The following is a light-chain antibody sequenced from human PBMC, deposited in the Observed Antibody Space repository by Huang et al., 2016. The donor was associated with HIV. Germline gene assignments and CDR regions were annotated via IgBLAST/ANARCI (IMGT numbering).Light chain of an antibody. CDR2: AAS. CDR3: LQTYTYPWT. CDR1: QAIRND. Sequence: IQMTQSPASLSVAVGDRVTITCRASQAIRNDLGWYQQRLGKAPKLLVSAASHLQSGVPSRFSGSGSGTHFTLTISGLQSEDFATYYCLQTYTYPWTFGQGTKVEI. J-gene: IGKJ1*01. V-gene: IGKV1-6*01.